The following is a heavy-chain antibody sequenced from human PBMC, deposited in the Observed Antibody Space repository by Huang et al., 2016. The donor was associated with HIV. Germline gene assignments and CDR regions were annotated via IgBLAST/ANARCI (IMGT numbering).Heavy chain of an antibody. CDR1: GGSITSHH. J-gene: IGHJ6*03. V-gene: IGHV4-59*11. CDR2: LYYSGST. D-gene: IGHD1-20*01. CDR3: ASYSDYKWNFYYLDI. Sequence: QLQLLESGPGLVKPSETLSLTCTVSGGSITSHHWSWIRQPPGTGLALIANLYYSGSTDYNPSLKRRVTTSFDTSKNYFSLNLSSVTAADSAVYYCASYSDYKWNFYYLDIWGKGTTVTVSS.